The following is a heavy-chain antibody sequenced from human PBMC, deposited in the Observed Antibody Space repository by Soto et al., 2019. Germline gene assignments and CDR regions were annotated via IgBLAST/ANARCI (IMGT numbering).Heavy chain of an antibody. V-gene: IGHV4-39*07. CDR3: AARGGLPRYY. CDR1: GDSFDNTLFY. D-gene: IGHD5-12*01. CDR2: IYSRGNT. Sequence: SETLSLTCTVSGDSFDNTLFYWGWIRQPPGKGLEWIGFIYSRGNTYYNPSLASRVTISLDTSKNQFSLSLTSVTAADTAVYYCAARGGLPRYYRGQGTLVTVSS. J-gene: IGHJ4*02.